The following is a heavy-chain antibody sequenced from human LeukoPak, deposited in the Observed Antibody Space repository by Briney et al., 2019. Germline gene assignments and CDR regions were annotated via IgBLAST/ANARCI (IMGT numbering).Heavy chain of an antibody. D-gene: IGHD3-10*01. CDR2: ICHSGST. V-gene: IGHV4-38-2*02. Sequence: PSETLSLTCTVSGYPISSGYYWGWIRQPPGKGLEWIGSICHSGSTYYNPSLKSRVTISVDTSKNQFSLKLSSVTAADTAVYYCARVAPDMVRGNLFDYWGQGTLVTVSS. J-gene: IGHJ4*02. CDR1: GYPISSGYY. CDR3: ARVAPDMVRGNLFDY.